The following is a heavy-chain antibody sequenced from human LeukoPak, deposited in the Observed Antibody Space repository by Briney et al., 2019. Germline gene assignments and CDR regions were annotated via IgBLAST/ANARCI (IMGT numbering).Heavy chain of an antibody. V-gene: IGHV3-21*06. D-gene: IGHD2-15*01. Sequence: GGSLRLSCAASGFTFSTYSMNWVRQAPGKGLEWVSSISSSSSYIYYADPVKGRFTISRDNAKNSLYLQMDSLRAEDTAVFYCAKSPEGYCSGGTCYLYFDYWGQGSLVTVSS. CDR1: GFTFSTYS. CDR2: ISSSSSYI. J-gene: IGHJ4*02. CDR3: AKSPEGYCSGGTCYLYFDY.